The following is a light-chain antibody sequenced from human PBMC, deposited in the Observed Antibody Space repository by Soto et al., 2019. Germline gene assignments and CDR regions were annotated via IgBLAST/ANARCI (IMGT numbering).Light chain of an antibody. CDR2: DAS. CDR1: QSISKY. Sequence: EIVLTQSPATLSLSPGERATLSCRASQSISKYLAWYQQKPGQAPRLLIYDASNRATGIPARFSASGSGTDFTLTISSLEPEDFVLYYCQHRSNWRYTFGQGTRLAIK. V-gene: IGKV3-11*01. CDR3: QHRSNWRYT. J-gene: IGKJ5*01.